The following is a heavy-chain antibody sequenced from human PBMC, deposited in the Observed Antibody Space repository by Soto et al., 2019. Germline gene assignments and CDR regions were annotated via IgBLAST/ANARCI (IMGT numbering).Heavy chain of an antibody. CDR2: INSDGSST. CDR1: GFTFSSYW. J-gene: IGHJ4*02. D-gene: IGHD1-26*01. V-gene: IGHV3-74*01. Sequence: GGSLRLSCAASGFTFSSYWMHLVRQAPGKGLVWVSRINSDGSSTSYADSVKGRFTISRDNAKNTLYLQMNSLRAEDTAVYYCARDRSGDYFDYWGQGTLVTVSS. CDR3: ARDRSGDYFDY.